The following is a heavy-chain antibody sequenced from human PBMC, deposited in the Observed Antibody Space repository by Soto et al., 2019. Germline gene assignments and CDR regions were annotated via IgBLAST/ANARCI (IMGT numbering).Heavy chain of an antibody. V-gene: IGHV3-72*01. D-gene: IGHD1-26*01. CDR1: GFTFSDYY. Sequence: EVQLVESGGGLVQPGGSLRLSCAASGFTFSDYYMDWVRQVPGKGLEWIGRTRNKANSYATEYVASVKGRFSTSRDDSKDSMYLQMNSLKTEDTAVYYCARDTGGSYDYWGQGALVTVSS. CDR2: TRNKANSYAT. CDR3: ARDTGGSYDY. J-gene: IGHJ4*02.